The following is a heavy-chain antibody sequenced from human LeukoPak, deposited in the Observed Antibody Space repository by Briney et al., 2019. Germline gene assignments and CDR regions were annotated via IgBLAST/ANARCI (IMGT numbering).Heavy chain of an antibody. D-gene: IGHD1-1*01. CDR3: ARGTTGRTGGVDC. V-gene: IGHV3-33*01. CDR2: IWYDGSNK. J-gene: IGHJ4*02. CDR1: GFTFSSCG. Sequence: PGGSLRLSCAASGFTFSSCGMHWVRQAPGKGLEWVAVIWYDGSNKYYADSVKGRFTISRDNSKNTLYLQMNSLRAEDTAVYYCARGTTGRTGGVDCWGQGTLVSVSS.